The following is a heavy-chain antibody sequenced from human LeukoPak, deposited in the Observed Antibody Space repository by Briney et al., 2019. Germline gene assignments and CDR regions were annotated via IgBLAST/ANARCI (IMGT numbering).Heavy chain of an antibody. D-gene: IGHD7-27*01. V-gene: IGHV4-59*08. CDR1: GGSIGSYY. Sequence: SETLSLTCTVSGGSIGSYYWSWIRQPPGKGLEWIGYIYYSGNTNYNPSLKSRVTISVGTSKNQFSLKLSFVTAADTAVYYCARQTGEIYGMDVWGQGTTVTVSS. J-gene: IGHJ6*02. CDR3: ARQTGEIYGMDV. CDR2: IYYSGNT.